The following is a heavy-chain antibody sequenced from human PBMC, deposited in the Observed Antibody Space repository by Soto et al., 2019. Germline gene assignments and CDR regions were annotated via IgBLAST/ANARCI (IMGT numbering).Heavy chain of an antibody. CDR3: AKDFCGGGDCREGYFDL. V-gene: IGHV3-30*18. J-gene: IGHJ2*01. CDR1: GFTFSSYG. D-gene: IGHD2-21*02. CDR2: ISYDGSNK. Sequence: QVQLVESGGGVVQPGRSLRLSCAASGFTFSSYGMHWVRQAPGKGLEWVAVISYDGSNKYYADSVKGRFTISRDNSKNTLYLQMNSLRAEDTAVYYCAKDFCGGGDCREGYFDLWGRGTLVTVSS.